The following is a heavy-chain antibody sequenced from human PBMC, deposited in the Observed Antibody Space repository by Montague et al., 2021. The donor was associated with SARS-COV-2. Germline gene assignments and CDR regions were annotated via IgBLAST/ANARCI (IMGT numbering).Heavy chain of an antibody. CDR3: ARRGYTGSDYFDY. J-gene: IGHJ4*02. Sequence: SETLSLTCSVSGFSISSGFYRAWIRQSPGKGPEWIGTVYHSGYTHYNPSLKGRVTVSIDTSKNQLSPTVTSVTAADTAVYFCARRGYTGSDYFDYWGQGTLVTVSS. V-gene: IGHV4-38-2*01. CDR1: GFSISSGFY. CDR2: VYHSGYT. D-gene: IGHD5-12*01.